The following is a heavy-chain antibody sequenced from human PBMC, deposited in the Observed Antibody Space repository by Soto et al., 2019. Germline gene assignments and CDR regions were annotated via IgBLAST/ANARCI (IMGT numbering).Heavy chain of an antibody. D-gene: IGHD1-20*01. V-gene: IGHV3-21*01. CDR1: GFTFSSYA. Sequence: EVQLVESGGGLVKPGGFLRLSCAASGFTFSSYAMNWVRQAPGRGLEWISYISTTSTFIYYADSVKDRFTISRDNANNSLYLQMNSLRAEDTATYYCARDKDNWNDGPFDLWGQGTLVTVSS. J-gene: IGHJ4*02. CDR3: ARDKDNWNDGPFDL. CDR2: ISTTSTFI.